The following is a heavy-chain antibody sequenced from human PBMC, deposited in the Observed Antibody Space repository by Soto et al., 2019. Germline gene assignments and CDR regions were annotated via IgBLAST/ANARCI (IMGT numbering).Heavy chain of an antibody. CDR3: ASPDSSGYYYAAFDY. V-gene: IGHV3-48*01. D-gene: IGHD3-22*01. Sequence: GGSLRLSCAASGFTFSTYSMNWVRQAPGKGLEWVSYISSTGNTIYYPDSVKGRFTISRDTAKKSLYLQMNSLRAEDTAVYYCASPDSSGYYYAAFDYWGQGTLVTVSS. CDR1: GFTFSTYS. CDR2: ISSTGNTI. J-gene: IGHJ4*02.